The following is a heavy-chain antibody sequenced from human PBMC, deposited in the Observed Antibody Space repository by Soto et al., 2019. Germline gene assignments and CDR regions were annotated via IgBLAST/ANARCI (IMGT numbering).Heavy chain of an antibody. J-gene: IGHJ3*02. Sequence: SETLSLTCTVSGGSISSGGYYWSWIRQHPGKGLEWIGYIYYSGSTYYNPSLKSRVTISVDTSKNQFSLKLSSVTAADTAVYYGARVLDRGDYKNAFDSWGQGTMVTVSS. V-gene: IGHV4-31*03. D-gene: IGHD4-17*01. CDR2: IYYSGST. CDR1: GGSISSGGYY. CDR3: ARVLDRGDYKNAFDS.